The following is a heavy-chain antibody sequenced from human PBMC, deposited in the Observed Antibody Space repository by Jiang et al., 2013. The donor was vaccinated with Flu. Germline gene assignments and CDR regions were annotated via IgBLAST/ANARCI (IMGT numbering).Heavy chain of an antibody. V-gene: IGHV3-30*03. CDR2: ISYDGSNK. Sequence: GFTFSSYGMHWVRQAPGKGLEWVAVISYDGSNKYYADSVKGRFTISRDNSKNTLYLQMNSLRAEDTAVYYCARNPRRWLVSGPSHGMDVWGQGTTVTVSS. J-gene: IGHJ6*02. CDR1: GFTFSSYG. D-gene: IGHD6-19*01. CDR3: ARNPRRWLVSGPSHGMDV.